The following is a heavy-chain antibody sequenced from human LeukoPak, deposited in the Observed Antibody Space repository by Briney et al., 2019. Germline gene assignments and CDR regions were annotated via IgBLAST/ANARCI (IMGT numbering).Heavy chain of an antibody. CDR1: GFTFSSYG. Sequence: GGSLRLSCAASGFTFSSYGMSWVRQAPGKGLEWVSAISGSGGSTYYADSVKGRFTISRDNSKNTLYLQMNSLRAEDTAVYYCARGRRVRGVNRYYFDYWGQGTLVTVSS. J-gene: IGHJ4*02. CDR3: ARGRRVRGVNRYYFDY. CDR2: ISGSGGST. V-gene: IGHV3-23*01. D-gene: IGHD3-10*01.